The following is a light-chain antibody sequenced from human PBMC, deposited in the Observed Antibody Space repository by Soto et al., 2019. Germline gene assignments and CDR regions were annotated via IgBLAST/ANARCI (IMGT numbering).Light chain of an antibody. CDR3: QQYGSSPYT. CDR2: GAS. V-gene: IGKV3-20*01. CDR1: QSVSSGY. J-gene: IGKJ2*01. Sequence: EIVLTQSPGTLYLSPWERATLSCRASQSVSSGYLAWYQQKPGQAPRLLLFGASNRTTGIPDRFSGSGSGTDFTLTISRLEPEDFAVYSCQQYGSSPYTFGQGTKLEI.